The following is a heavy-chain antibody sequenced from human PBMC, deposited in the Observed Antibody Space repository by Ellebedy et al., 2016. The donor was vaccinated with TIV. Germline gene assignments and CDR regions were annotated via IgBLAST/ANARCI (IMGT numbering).Heavy chain of an antibody. Sequence: GGSLRLXCKGSGYSFTSYWIAWVRQMPGKGLEWMGIIYPADSDTRYSPSFQGQVSISADKSISTAYLQWSSLKASDTAMYYCARQYSSSSEADYWGQGTLVTVSS. CDR1: GYSFTSYW. V-gene: IGHV5-51*01. D-gene: IGHD6-6*01. CDR3: ARQYSSSSEADY. CDR2: IYPADSDT. J-gene: IGHJ4*02.